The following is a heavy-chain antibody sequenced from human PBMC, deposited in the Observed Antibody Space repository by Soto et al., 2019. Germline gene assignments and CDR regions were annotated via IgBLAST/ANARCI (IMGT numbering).Heavy chain of an antibody. Sequence: PGGSLRLSCAASGFTFSSYAMSWVRQAPGKGLEWVSAISGSGGSTYYADSVKGRFTISRDNSKNTLYLQMNSLRAEDTAVYYCAKVSGAPMKVRGALNWFDPWGQGTLVTVSS. D-gene: IGHD3-10*01. CDR1: GFTFSSYA. V-gene: IGHV3-23*01. J-gene: IGHJ5*02. CDR2: ISGSGGST. CDR3: AKVSGAPMKVRGALNWFDP.